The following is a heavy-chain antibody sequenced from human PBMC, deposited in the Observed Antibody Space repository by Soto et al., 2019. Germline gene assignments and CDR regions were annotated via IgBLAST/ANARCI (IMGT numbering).Heavy chain of an antibody. D-gene: IGHD2-15*01. Sequence: GGSLRLSCAASGFTFSRSGMHWVRQAPGKGLEWVAIIWYDGSNRYYADSVKGRFTISRDNSKNTLYLQMNSLRAEDTAVYYCARDPGVLAASLFFDHWGQGTLVTVSS. V-gene: IGHV3-33*01. J-gene: IGHJ4*02. CDR2: IWYDGSNR. CDR1: GFTFSRSG. CDR3: ARDPGVLAASLFFDH.